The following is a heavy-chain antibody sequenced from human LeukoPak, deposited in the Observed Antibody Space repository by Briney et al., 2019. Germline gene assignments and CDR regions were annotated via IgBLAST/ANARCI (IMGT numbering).Heavy chain of an antibody. CDR2: IFYGGAT. Sequence: PSETLSLTCSVSGSSMNTNFWSWIRQPPGKRLEWIGYIFYGGATNYNPSLKSRVTMSIDTSKNHFSLKLTSVTAADTATYYCARETSLAGFASGLGFNYWGQGTLVTVSS. D-gene: IGHD6-19*01. CDR1: GSSMNTNF. J-gene: IGHJ4*02. CDR3: ARETSLAGFASGLGFNY. V-gene: IGHV4-59*01.